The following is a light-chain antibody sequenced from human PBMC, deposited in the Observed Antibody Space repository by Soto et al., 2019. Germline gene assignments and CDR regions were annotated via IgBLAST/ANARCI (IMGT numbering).Light chain of an antibody. CDR3: QEYNNWHPIT. Sequence: EIVMTQSPATLSVSPVERATLSCRASQSISSKLAWYQQKPGQAPRLLIYGASTRATGIPVRFSGSGSGTEFTLTITSLQSEDFAVYYCQEYNNWHPITFGGGTKVDI. J-gene: IGKJ4*01. CDR1: QSISSK. V-gene: IGKV3-15*01. CDR2: GAS.